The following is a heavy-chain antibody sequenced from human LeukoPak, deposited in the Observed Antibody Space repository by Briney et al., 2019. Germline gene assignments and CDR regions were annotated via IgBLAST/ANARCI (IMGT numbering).Heavy chain of an antibody. D-gene: IGHD2-8*01. CDR1: GFTFSSYW. J-gene: IGHJ4*02. CDR2: IKPDGSSI. V-gene: IGHV3-74*01. CDR3: ATLYAGSTDY. Sequence: GGSLRLSCAASGFTFSSYWMNWFRQAPGKGLVWVARIKPDGSSISYADSVKGRFTISRDNAKNTLYLQMNSLRAEDTAVYYCATLYAGSTDYWGRGTLVTVSS.